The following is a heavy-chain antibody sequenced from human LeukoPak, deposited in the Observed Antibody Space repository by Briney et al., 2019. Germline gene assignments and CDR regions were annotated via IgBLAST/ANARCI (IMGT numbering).Heavy chain of an antibody. CDR2: IHTSGSII. CDR1: GFTFSTYE. CDR3: ARDPPGTVSFDY. V-gene: IGHV3-48*03. J-gene: IGHJ4*02. D-gene: IGHD3/OR15-3a*01. Sequence: QPGGSLRLSCAASGFTFSTYEMNWVRQAPGKGLEWVSYIHTSGSIIYYADSVKGRFTISRDNAKNSLYLQMSSLRVEDTAVYHCARDPPGTVSFDYWGQGTLVTVSS.